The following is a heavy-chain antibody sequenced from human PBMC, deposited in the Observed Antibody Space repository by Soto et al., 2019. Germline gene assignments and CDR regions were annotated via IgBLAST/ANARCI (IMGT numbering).Heavy chain of an antibody. CDR2: ISGNNGNT. CDR1: GYTFTNYV. J-gene: IGHJ4*02. Sequence: QVQLVQSGAEVKKPGASVKVSCQTSGYTFTNYVISWVRQAPGQGLEWMGWISGNNGNTNYAQKLQGRVTMTTDTSTSTAYMELRSVRSDDTAVYYCARLMYGGNSADYWGQGTLVSVSS. CDR3: ARLMYGGNSADY. D-gene: IGHD2-21*02. V-gene: IGHV1-18*01.